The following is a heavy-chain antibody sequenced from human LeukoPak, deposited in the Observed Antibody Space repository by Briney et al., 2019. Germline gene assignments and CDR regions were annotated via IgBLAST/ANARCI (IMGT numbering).Heavy chain of an antibody. CDR3: ARAGTVVPAAGIYYYYYYMDV. CDR1: GGPFVGYY. V-gene: IGHV4-4*07. CDR2: IYTSGST. J-gene: IGHJ6*03. D-gene: IGHD2-2*01. Sequence: PSETLSLTCNVSGGPFVGYYWTWIRQPAGKGLEWIGRIYTSGSTNYNPSLKSRVTMSVDTSKNQFSLKLSSVTAADTAVYYCARAGTVVPAAGIYYYYYYMDVWGKGTTVTVSS.